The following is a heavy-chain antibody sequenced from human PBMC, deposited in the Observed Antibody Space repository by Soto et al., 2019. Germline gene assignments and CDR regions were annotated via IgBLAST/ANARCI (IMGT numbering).Heavy chain of an antibody. V-gene: IGHV4-38-2*02. Sequence: SETLSLTCSVSGYSISSGYYWGWVRQAPGKGLEWLGSVYHNGIMFHNPSFQSRVTISVDTSKNQFSLNLRSVTAADTAVYYCAALWFGELAFNYWGHGILVTV. CDR2: VYHNGIM. D-gene: IGHD3-10*01. J-gene: IGHJ4*01. CDR3: AALWFGELAFNY. CDR1: GYSISSGYY.